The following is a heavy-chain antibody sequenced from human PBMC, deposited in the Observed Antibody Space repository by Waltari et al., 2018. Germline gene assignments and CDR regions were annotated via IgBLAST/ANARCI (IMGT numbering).Heavy chain of an antibody. V-gene: IGHV4-39*01. D-gene: IGHD6-25*01. CDR2: IYYSGST. CDR1: GDSISSSSYY. CDR3: ARQGGCDRSTGLGDWFDP. Sequence: QLQLQESGPGLVKPSETLSLTCTVSGDSISSSSYYWGWIRQPPGKGLEWIGSIYYSGSTYYTPALKSLVAISGDTSKNQLSLKVTVVTASDTAVYYWARQGGCDRSTGLGDWFDPWGQGSLVTVSS. J-gene: IGHJ5*02.